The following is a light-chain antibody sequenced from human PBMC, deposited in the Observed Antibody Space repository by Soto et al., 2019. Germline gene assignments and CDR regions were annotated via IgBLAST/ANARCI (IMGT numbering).Light chain of an antibody. J-gene: IGKJ1*01. CDR2: AAS. Sequence: DIQMTQSPSSLSASVGDRVTITCRAGQYIGRYLNWYQQKPGKAPKLLIYAASSLQSGVPSRFSGSGSGTEFTLTISSLQPDDFATYYCQHYNSYSEAFGQGTKVDIK. CDR1: QYIGRY. V-gene: IGKV1-5*01. CDR3: QHYNSYSEA.